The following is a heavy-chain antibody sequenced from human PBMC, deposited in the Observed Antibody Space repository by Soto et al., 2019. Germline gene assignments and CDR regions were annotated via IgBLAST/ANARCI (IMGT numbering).Heavy chain of an antibody. Sequence: SGPTLVNPTQTLTLTCTFSGFSLSTSGVGVGWIRQPPGKALEWLALIYWNDDKRYSPSLKSRLTITKDTSKNQVVLTMTNMDPVDTATSYRDHIKGYCSGGSCRIDTWGQGTLVTVSS. CDR1: GFSLSTSGVG. D-gene: IGHD2-15*01. CDR2: IYWNDDK. J-gene: IGHJ5*02. CDR3: DHIKGYCSGGSCRIDT. V-gene: IGHV2-5*01.